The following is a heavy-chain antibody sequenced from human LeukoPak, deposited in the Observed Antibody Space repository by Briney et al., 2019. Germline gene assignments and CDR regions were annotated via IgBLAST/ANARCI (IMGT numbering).Heavy chain of an antibody. D-gene: IGHD6-19*01. J-gene: IGHJ4*02. CDR2: INAGNGNT. V-gene: IGHV1-3*01. CDR3: ARDRGWAVAGTHDY. CDR1: GYTFTGYA. Sequence: GASVKVSCKASGYTFTGYAMHWVRQAPGQRLEWMGWINAGNGNTKYSQKFQGRVTITRDTSASTAYMELSSLRSEDTAVYYCARDRGWAVAGTHDYWGQGTLVTVSS.